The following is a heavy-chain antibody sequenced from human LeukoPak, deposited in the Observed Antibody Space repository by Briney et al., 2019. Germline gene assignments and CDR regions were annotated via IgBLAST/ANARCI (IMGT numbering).Heavy chain of an antibody. Sequence: GGSLRPSCATSGFTFSDYYLSWIRQAPGKGLEWVSYISSSGNTIYADSVKGRFTISRDNAKKSLYLQMNSLRDEDTAVYYCARGAYSDSSGYYCWGQGTLVTVSS. D-gene: IGHD3-22*01. CDR3: ARGAYSDSSGYYC. CDR2: ISSSGNTI. J-gene: IGHJ4*02. CDR1: GFTFSDYY. V-gene: IGHV3-11*01.